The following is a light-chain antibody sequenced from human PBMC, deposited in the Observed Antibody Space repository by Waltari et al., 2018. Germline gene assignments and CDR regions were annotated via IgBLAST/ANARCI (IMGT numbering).Light chain of an antibody. Sequence: QSALTQPASVSGSPGQSITISCTGTSSDVGGFDFVSWYQQHPDKAPKLLIFDVSNRPSGVSNRFSGSKSGNTASLTISGLQAEDEADYYCSSYTGSIFVVFGGGTKLTVL. CDR1: SSDVGGFDF. CDR3: SSYTGSIFVV. CDR2: DVS. J-gene: IGLJ2*01. V-gene: IGLV2-14*03.